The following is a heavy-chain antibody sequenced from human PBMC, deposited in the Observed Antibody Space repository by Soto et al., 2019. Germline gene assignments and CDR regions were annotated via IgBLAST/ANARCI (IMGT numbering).Heavy chain of an antibody. CDR3: ARSVDP. V-gene: IGHV4-59*06. Sequence: SETLSLTCTVSGGSISNYYWIWIRQHPGKGLEWIGYIYYSGSTYYNPSLKSRVTISVDTSKNQFSLKLSSVTAADTAVYYCARSVDPWGQGTLVTVSS. CDR2: IYYSGST. CDR1: GGSISNYY. J-gene: IGHJ5*02.